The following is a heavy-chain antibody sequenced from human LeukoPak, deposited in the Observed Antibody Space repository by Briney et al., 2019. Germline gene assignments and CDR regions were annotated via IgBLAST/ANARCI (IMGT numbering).Heavy chain of an antibody. CDR1: IGSPSVAMS. J-gene: IGHJ5*02. Sequence: PETPSDTCVLRIGSPSVAMSCTGVRQPPGKGLEWIGEIYHSENTNYSPSLKSRVTISIDKSKNTLSLRLSSHTAEDTAVYYCPRGDGDNCFDPWGQGTLVTVSS. CDR3: PRGDGDNCFDP. D-gene: IGHD4-17*01. V-gene: IGHV4-4*03. CDR2: IYHSENT.